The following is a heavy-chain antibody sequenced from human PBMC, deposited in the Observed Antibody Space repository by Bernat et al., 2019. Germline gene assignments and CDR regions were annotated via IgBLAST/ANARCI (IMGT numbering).Heavy chain of an antibody. D-gene: IGHD3-22*01. Sequence: EVQLLESGGGLVQPGGSLRLSCAASGFTFSSYAMSWVRQAPGKGLEWVSAISGSGGSTYYADSVKGRFTISRDNSKDTLYLQMNSLRAEDTAVYYCAGLTMIVVAGGFDYWGQGTLVTVSS. CDR1: GFTFSSYA. CDR2: ISGSGGST. J-gene: IGHJ4*02. V-gene: IGHV3-23*01. CDR3: AGLTMIVVAGGFDY.